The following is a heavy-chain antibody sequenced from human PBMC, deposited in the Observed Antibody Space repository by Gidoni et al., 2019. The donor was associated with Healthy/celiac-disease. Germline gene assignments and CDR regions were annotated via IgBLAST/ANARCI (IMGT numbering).Heavy chain of an antibody. CDR1: GYTFPRDD. CDR2: MNTNGGNS. Sequence: QVQPVQAGAEVKQPGASVKVACKASGYTFPRDDINCVRQATGQGLEWTGWMNTNGGNSGYAQNCQGRVTMTRNTSISTAYMELSSLRSEDTAVYYCASSLRGSYYPYYYYYYLDVWGKGTTVTVSS. V-gene: IGHV1-8*01. J-gene: IGHJ6*03. D-gene: IGHD1-26*01. CDR3: ASSLRGSYYPYYYYYYLDV.